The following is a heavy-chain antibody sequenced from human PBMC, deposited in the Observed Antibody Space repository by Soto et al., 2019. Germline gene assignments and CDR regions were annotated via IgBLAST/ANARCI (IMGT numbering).Heavy chain of an antibody. V-gene: IGHV3-30-3*01. D-gene: IGHD3-22*01. CDR1: GFTFSSYA. Sequence: GGSLRLSCAASGFTFSSYAMHWVRQAPGKGLEWVAVISYDGSNKNYADSVKGRFNISRDNSKNTLYLQMNSLRAEDTAVYYCARDLIGGYYDSSGYSFDYWGQGTLVNVSS. CDR2: ISYDGSNK. CDR3: ARDLIGGYYDSSGYSFDY. J-gene: IGHJ4*02.